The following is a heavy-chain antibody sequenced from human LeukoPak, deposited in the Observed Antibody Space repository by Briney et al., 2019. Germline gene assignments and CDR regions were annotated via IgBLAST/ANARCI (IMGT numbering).Heavy chain of an antibody. CDR3: AKDFWSGYYPNY. Sequence: GGSLRLSCAASGFTFSSYAMSWVRQAPGKGLEWVSGSGSGGSTYYADSVKGRFTISRDNSKNTLYLQMNSLRAEDTVVYYCAKDFWSGYYPNYWGQGTLVTVPS. V-gene: IGHV3-23*01. CDR2: SGSGGST. J-gene: IGHJ4*02. D-gene: IGHD3-3*01. CDR1: GFTFSSYA.